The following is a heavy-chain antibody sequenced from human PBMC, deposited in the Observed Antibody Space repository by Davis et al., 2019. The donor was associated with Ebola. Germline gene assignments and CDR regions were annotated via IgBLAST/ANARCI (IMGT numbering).Heavy chain of an antibody. D-gene: IGHD3-10*01. CDR3: ARVSGSLPGY. CDR1: GITLSSYS. J-gene: IGHJ4*02. CDR2: ISGYSSTI. V-gene: IGHV3-48*02. Sequence: GGSLRLSCAASGITLSSYSMNWVRQAPGKGLEWVSYISGYSSTISYADSVKGRFTISRDNAKNSLYLQMNSLRDEDTAVYYCARVSGSLPGYWGQGTLVTVSS.